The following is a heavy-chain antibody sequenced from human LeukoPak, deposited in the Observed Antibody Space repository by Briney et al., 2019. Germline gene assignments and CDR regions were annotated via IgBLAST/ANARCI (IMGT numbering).Heavy chain of an antibody. Sequence: PGGSLRLSCAASGFTVSSNYMSWIRQAPGKGLEWVSYISSSGSTTYYADSVKGRFTISRDNAKNSLHLQMNSLRAEDTAVYYCAREAWAFVYWGQGTLVTVSS. V-gene: IGHV3-11*01. CDR3: AREAWAFVY. D-gene: IGHD1-26*01. CDR1: GFTVSSNY. J-gene: IGHJ4*02. CDR2: ISSSGSTT.